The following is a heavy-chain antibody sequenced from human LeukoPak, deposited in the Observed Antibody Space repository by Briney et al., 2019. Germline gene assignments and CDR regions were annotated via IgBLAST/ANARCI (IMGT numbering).Heavy chain of an antibody. CDR3: ARDLGGWSSDWFEP. CDR2: ISSSSSYI. CDR1: GFTFNSYS. V-gene: IGHV3-21*01. J-gene: IGHJ5*02. D-gene: IGHD1-26*01. Sequence: GGSLRLSCAASGFTFNSYSMNWVRQAPGKGLEWVSSISSSSSYIYYADSVKGRFTISRDNAKNSLYLQMNSLRAEDTAVYYCARDLGGWSSDWFEPCGQGTLVTVTS.